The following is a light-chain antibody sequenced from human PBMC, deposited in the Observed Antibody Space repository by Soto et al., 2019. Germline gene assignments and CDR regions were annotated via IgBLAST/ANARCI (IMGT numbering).Light chain of an antibody. Sequence: IQMTQSPSSLSASLGDRVTMTCRASQTISSWLAWYQQKPGKAPKLLIYKASTLKSGVPSRFSGSGSGTEFTLTISSLQPDDFATYYCQHYNSYPPWTFGQGTKVDIK. CDR2: KAS. CDR3: QHYNSYPPWT. J-gene: IGKJ1*01. CDR1: QTISSW. V-gene: IGKV1-5*03.